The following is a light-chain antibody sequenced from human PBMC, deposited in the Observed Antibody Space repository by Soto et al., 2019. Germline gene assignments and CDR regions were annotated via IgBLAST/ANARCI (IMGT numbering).Light chain of an antibody. CDR2: GAS. J-gene: IGKJ3*01. CDR3: QQYGSSRFT. V-gene: IGKV3-20*01. Sequence: EIVLTQSPGTLYLSPGERATLSCTASQSVSSSYLAWYQQKPGQAPRLLIYGASSRATGIPDRFSGSGSGTDFTLTISRLESEDFAVYYCQQYGSSRFTFGPGTKVDIK. CDR1: QSVSSSY.